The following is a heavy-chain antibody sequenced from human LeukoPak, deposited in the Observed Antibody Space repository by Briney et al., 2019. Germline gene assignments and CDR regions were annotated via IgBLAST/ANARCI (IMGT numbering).Heavy chain of an antibody. V-gene: IGHV1-18*01. CDR1: GYTFTIYG. CDR3: ARRRWLTYCSSTSCPAYFDY. CDR2: INAYNGNT. J-gene: IGHJ4*02. D-gene: IGHD2-2*01. Sequence: ASVTVSFTASGYTFTIYGISWVRQAPGPGLERMGWINAYNGNTNYAQKLQGGVTMTTDTSTSTAYMELRSLRSDDTAVYYCARRRWLTYCSSTSCPAYFDYWGQGTLVTVSS.